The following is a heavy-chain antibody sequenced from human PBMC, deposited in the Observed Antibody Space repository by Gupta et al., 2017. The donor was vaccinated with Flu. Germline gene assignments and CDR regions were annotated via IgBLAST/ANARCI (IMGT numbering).Heavy chain of an antibody. CDR2: INPYSGVT. D-gene: IGHD6-19*01. CDR1: EYSLPKYY. V-gene: IGHV1-2*02. CDR3: ARGGLEGVSVAGPDY. J-gene: IGHJ4*02. Sequence: QVHLVQSGAEVKKPGASVKVSCKASEYSLPKYYMHWVRQAPGQGLEWMGWINPYSGVTNYAQKFQGRVSMTRDTSISTVYMELSRLRSDDKAVYYCARGGLEGVSVAGPDYWGQGTLVTVSS.